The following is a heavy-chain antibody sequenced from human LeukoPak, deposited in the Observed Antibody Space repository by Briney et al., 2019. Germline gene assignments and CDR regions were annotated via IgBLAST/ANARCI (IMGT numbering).Heavy chain of an antibody. CDR2: INHSGST. CDR3: ARLPGIAVAGRKNAFDI. CDR1: GGSFSGYY. D-gene: IGHD6-19*01. J-gene: IGHJ3*02. V-gene: IGHV4-34*01. Sequence: PSETLSLTCAVYGGSFSGYYWSWIRKPPGKGLEWIGEINHSGSTNYNPSLKSRVTISVDTSKNQFSLKLSSVTAADTAVYYCARLPGIAVAGRKNAFDIWGQGTMVTVSS.